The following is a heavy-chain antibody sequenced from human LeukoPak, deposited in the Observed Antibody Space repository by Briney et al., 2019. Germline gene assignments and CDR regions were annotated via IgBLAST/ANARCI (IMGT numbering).Heavy chain of an antibody. D-gene: IGHD2-21*01. Sequence: GGSLRLSCAASGFTFNNYAMTWVRQAPGKGLQWVSSISSSISYIYYADSVKGRFTISRDNAKNSLYLQMNSLRAEDTAVYYCARPFRDYIAVDGMDVWGQGTTVTVSS. CDR1: GFTFNNYA. CDR3: ARPFRDYIAVDGMDV. CDR2: ISSSISYI. V-gene: IGHV3-21*01. J-gene: IGHJ6*02.